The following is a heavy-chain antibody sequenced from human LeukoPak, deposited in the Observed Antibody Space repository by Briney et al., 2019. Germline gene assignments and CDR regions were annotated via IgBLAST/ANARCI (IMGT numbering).Heavy chain of an antibody. J-gene: IGHJ4*02. D-gene: IGHD3-10*01. CDR2: IWYDGDIK. Sequence: QSGGSLRLSCAASGFTLSSYGMHWVRQAPGKGLEWVAVIWYDGDIKYYADSVKGRFTISRDNSKNTLFLQMNSLRGEDTAVYYRARVSTAFGESNIDYWGQGTQVTVSS. CDR3: ARVSTAFGESNIDY. V-gene: IGHV3-33*01. CDR1: GFTLSSYG.